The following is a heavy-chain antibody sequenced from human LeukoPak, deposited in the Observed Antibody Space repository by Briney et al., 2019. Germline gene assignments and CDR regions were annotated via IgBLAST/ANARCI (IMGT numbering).Heavy chain of an antibody. V-gene: IGHV4-39*07. CDR1: GGSISSSSYY. Sequence: SETLSLTCTVSGGSISSSSYYWGWVRQPPGRGQERIGSIYYSGSTYYNPSLKSRVTISVDTSKNQFSLKLSSVTAADTAVYYCSMGSEIFYYYYMDVWGKGTTVTVSS. J-gene: IGHJ6*03. D-gene: IGHD2/OR15-2a*01. CDR2: IYYSGST. CDR3: SMGSEIFYYYYMDV.